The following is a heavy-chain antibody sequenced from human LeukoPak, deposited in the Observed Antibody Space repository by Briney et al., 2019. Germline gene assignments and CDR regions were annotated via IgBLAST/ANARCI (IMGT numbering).Heavy chain of an antibody. J-gene: IGHJ4*02. D-gene: IGHD6-13*01. Sequence: GGSLRLSCAASGSTFSSYAMSWVRQAPGRGLEWVSSISSSSSNTYYADSVKGRFAISRDNAKNSLSLQMNSLRAEDTAVYYCARGDWYPPYYFDYWGQGTLVTVSP. CDR1: GSTFSSYA. CDR2: ISSSSSNT. V-gene: IGHV3-21*01. CDR3: ARGDWYPPYYFDY.